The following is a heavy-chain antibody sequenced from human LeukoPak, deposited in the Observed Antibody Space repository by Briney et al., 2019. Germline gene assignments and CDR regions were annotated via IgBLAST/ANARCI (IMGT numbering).Heavy chain of an antibody. CDR3: AGSVLRYFDAFDI. J-gene: IGHJ3*02. CDR1: GGSISSYY. V-gene: IGHV4-59*01. Sequence: SETLSLTCTVSGGSISSYYWSWIRQPPGKGLERLGYIYYSGSTNYNPSLKSRVTISVDTSKNQFSLKLSSVTAADTAVYYCAGSVLRYFDAFDIWGQGTMVTVSS. CDR2: IYYSGST. D-gene: IGHD3-9*01.